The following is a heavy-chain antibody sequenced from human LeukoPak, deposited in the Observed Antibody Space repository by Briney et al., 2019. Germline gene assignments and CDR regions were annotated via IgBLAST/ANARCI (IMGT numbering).Heavy chain of an antibody. Sequence: SVTVSCKASGGTFSSYAISWVRQAPGQGLEWMGGIIPIFGTANYAQKFQGRVTITADESTSTAYMELSSLRSEDTAVYYCARDSSSGYYYNWFDPWGQGTLVTVSS. D-gene: IGHD3-22*01. CDR3: ARDSSSGYYYNWFDP. J-gene: IGHJ5*02. V-gene: IGHV1-69*13. CDR1: GGTFSSYA. CDR2: IIPIFGTA.